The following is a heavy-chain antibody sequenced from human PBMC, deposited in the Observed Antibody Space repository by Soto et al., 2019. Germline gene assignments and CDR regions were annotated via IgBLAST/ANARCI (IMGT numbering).Heavy chain of an antibody. Sequence: GGSLRLSCAASGFTFSNAWMSWVRQAPGKGLEWVGRIKSKTDGGTTDYAAPVKGRFTISRDDSKNTPYLQMNSLKTEDTAVYYCAKDLRVAGSLTSHHQFDYWGQGTLVTVSS. V-gene: IGHV3-15*01. CDR1: GFTFSNAW. CDR3: AKDLRVAGSLTSHHQFDY. J-gene: IGHJ4*02. D-gene: IGHD6-19*01. CDR2: IKSKTDGGTT.